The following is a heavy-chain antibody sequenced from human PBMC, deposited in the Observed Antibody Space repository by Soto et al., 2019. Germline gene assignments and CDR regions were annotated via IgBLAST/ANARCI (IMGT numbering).Heavy chain of an antibody. CDR3: ARERTTVTTNFDY. Sequence: GGSLRLSCAASGFTFSSYWMSWVRQAPGKGLEWVANIKQDGSEKYYVDSVKGRFTISRDNAKNSLYLQMNSLRAEDTAVYYCARERTTVTTNFDYWGQGTLVTVSS. CDR2: IKQDGSEK. CDR1: GFTFSSYW. V-gene: IGHV3-7*01. D-gene: IGHD4-4*01. J-gene: IGHJ4*02.